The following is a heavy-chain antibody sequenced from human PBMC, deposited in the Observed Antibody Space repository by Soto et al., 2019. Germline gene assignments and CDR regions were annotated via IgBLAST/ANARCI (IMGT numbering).Heavy chain of an antibody. J-gene: IGHJ4*02. CDR1: GGSISIYY. D-gene: IGHD2-15*01. V-gene: IGHV4-4*07. CDR2: IYTSGST. CDR3: ASGYCSGGSCFPPDF. Sequence: PSETLSLTSTVSGGSISIYYWSWMRHPTGKGLEWIGRIYTSGSTNYNPSLKSRVTMSVDTSKNQFSLKLSSVTAADRAVYYCASGYCSGGSCFPPDFWGQGTLVTVSS.